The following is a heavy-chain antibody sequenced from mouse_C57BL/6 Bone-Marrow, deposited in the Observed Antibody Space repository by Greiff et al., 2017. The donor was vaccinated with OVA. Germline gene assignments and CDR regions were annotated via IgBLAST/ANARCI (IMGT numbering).Heavy chain of an antibody. CDR3: TRVTTVVGRGYAMDY. CDR1: GFTFSDAW. Sequence: EVKVEESGGGLVQPGGSMKLSCAASGFTFSDAWMDWVRQSPEKGLEWVAEIRNKANNHATYYAESVKGRFTISRDDSKSSVYLQMNSLRAEDTGIYYCTRVTTVVGRGYAMDYWGQGTSVTVSS. V-gene: IGHV6-6*01. J-gene: IGHJ4*01. D-gene: IGHD1-1*01. CDR2: IRNKANNHAT.